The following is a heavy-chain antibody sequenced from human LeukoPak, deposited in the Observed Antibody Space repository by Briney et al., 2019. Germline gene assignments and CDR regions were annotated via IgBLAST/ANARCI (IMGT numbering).Heavy chain of an antibody. D-gene: IGHD3-16*01. CDR2: IPGSGGAT. V-gene: IGHV3-23*01. CDR1: GFTFSSYA. CDR3: AKDGGLWVSAHWGNS. J-gene: IGHJ4*02. Sequence: KSGGSLRLSCEASGFTFSSYAIRWVRQAPGTGLEWVSSIPGSGGATYYADSVRGRFSISRDSSKNTLFLQMNSLRAEDTAVYYCAKDGGLWVSAHWGNSWGRGTLVTVSS.